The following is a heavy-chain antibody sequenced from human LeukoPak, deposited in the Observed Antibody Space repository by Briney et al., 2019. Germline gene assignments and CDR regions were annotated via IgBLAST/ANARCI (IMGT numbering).Heavy chain of an antibody. Sequence: GGSLRLSCVASGFTFSSNGMHWVRQAPGKGLEWVAVIWYDGSNKYYADSVKGRFTISRDNSKNTLYLQMNSLRAEDTAVYYCARVPGSYYVDFDYWGQGTLVTVSS. CDR3: ARVPGSYYVDFDY. D-gene: IGHD3-10*01. CDR2: IWYDGSNK. CDR1: GFTFSSNG. J-gene: IGHJ4*02. V-gene: IGHV3-33*01.